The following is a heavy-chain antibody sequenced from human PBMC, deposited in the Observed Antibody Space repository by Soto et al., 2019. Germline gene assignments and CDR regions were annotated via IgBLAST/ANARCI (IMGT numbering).Heavy chain of an antibody. Sequence: QVQLQESGPGVVKPLGTLALTCTVSGGSISSNNWWMWVRQSPEKGLEWIGEIYHSGTTNYNPSFNSRVTMSVDNSNKQFSLMLTSVTAEDTAIYYCAREGGAGTFMGFDYWGQGTPVTVSS. CDR2: IYHSGTT. CDR3: AREGGAGTFMGFDY. D-gene: IGHD6-19*01. J-gene: IGHJ4*02. CDR1: GGSISSNNW. V-gene: IGHV4-4*02.